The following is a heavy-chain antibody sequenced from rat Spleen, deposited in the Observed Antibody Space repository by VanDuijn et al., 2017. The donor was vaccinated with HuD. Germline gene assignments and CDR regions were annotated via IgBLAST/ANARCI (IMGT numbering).Heavy chain of an antibody. CDR3: ARRHYGYTDYFEY. V-gene: IGHV5-29*01. CDR2: IRYGDSSGHSST. D-gene: IGHD1-11*01. Sequence: EVQLVESGGGLVQPGRSLKLSCAASGFTFSDYGMAWGRQAPTKGLEWVATIRYGDSSGHSSTYYRDSVKGRFTISRDNTKSTLSLQMDSLRSEETATYYCARRHYGYTDYFEYWGQGVMVPVSS. J-gene: IGHJ2*01. CDR1: GFTFSDYG.